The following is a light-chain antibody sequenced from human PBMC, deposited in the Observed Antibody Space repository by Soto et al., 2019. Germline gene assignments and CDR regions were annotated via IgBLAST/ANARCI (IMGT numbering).Light chain of an antibody. CDR3: QQYGSSPIT. Sequence: EIVLTQSPGTLSLSPGERATLSFRASQSVSSSYLAWYQQKPGQAPRLLIHGASSRATGIPDRISGSGSGTDFTLTISRLEPEDFAVYYCQQYGSSPITFGQGTRLEIK. CDR1: QSVSSSY. V-gene: IGKV3-20*01. CDR2: GAS. J-gene: IGKJ5*01.